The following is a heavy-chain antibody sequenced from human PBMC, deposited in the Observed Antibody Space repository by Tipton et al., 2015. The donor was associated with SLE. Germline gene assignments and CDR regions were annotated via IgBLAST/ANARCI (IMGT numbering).Heavy chain of an antibody. V-gene: IGHV3-9*01. Sequence: RSLRLSCAASGFSFSAYAMTWVRQAPGKGLEWVPGVSWNSGSLAYVDSVKGRFTISRDNAKNSLYLQMNNLRPEDTAIYFCVKGGSSSCCNSYYYMDVWGKGTTVTVSS. J-gene: IGHJ6*03. CDR2: VSWNSGSL. CDR1: GFSFSAYA. CDR3: VKGGSSSCCNSYYYMDV. D-gene: IGHD6-13*01.